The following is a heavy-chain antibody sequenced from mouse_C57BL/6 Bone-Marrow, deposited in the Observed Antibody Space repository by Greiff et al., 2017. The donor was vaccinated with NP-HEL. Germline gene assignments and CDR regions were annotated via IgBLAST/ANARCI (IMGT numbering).Heavy chain of an antibody. CDR2: INPSTGGT. CDR1: GYSFTGYY. J-gene: IGHJ3*01. CDR3: ARGLDYDGSWFAY. V-gene: IGHV1-42*01. D-gene: IGHD2-4*01. Sequence: VQLQQSGPELVKPGASVKISCKASGYSFTGYYMNWVKQSPEKSLEWIGEINPSTGGTTYNQKFKAKATLTVDKSSSTDYMQLKSLTSEDSAVDYCARGLDYDGSWFAYWGQGTLVTVSA.